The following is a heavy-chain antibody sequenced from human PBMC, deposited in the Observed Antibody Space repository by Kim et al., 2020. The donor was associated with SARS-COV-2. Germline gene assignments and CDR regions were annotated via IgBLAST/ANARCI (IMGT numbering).Heavy chain of an antibody. CDR3: ARDPYTSFRDSSGWEGCR. CDR2: IWYDGSNK. CDR1: GFTFSSYG. J-gene: IGHJ4*02. Sequence: GGSLRLSCAASGFTFSSYGMHWVRQAPGKGLEWVAVIWYDGSNKYYADSVKGRFTISRDNSKNTLYLQMNSLRAEDTAVYYCARDPYTSFRDSSGWEGCRWGQGTLVTVSS. V-gene: IGHV3-33*01. D-gene: IGHD6-19*01.